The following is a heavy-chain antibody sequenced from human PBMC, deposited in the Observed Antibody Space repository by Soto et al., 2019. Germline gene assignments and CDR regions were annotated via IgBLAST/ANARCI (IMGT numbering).Heavy chain of an antibody. D-gene: IGHD3-9*01. J-gene: IGHJ4*02. CDR2: INAGNGNT. CDR1: GYTFTSYA. Sequence: ASVKVSCKASGYTFTSYAMHWVRQAPGQRLEWMGWINAGNGNTKYSQKFQGRVTITRDTSASTAYMELSSLRSEDTAVYYCARGDILTDKYYFDYWGQGTLVTVS. CDR3: ARGDILTDKYYFDY. V-gene: IGHV1-3*01.